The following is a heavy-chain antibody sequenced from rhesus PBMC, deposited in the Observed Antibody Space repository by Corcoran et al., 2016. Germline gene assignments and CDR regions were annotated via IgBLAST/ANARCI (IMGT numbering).Heavy chain of an antibody. D-gene: IGHD2-2*01. J-gene: IGHJ4*01. V-gene: IGHV4-169*02. CDR1: GGSTSSSY. CDR2: IYGSGSST. CDR3: ARDPDIVLDI. Sequence: QLQLQESGPGLVKPSETLSVTCAVSGGSTSSSYWSWIRQGPGKGLEWIGYIYGSGSSTNYNPSLKSRVTLSVDTSKNQLSLKLSSVTTADTAVYYCARDPDIVLDIWGQGVLVTVSS.